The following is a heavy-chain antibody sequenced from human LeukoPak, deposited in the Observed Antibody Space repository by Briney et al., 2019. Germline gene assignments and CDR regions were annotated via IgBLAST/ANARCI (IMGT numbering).Heavy chain of an antibody. CDR3: ARASGSYGSGSYYSSGMDV. D-gene: IGHD3-10*01. Sequence: AETLSLTCAVSGYSICIGFDWGWIRQPPGNGLEGSCSIFHRWSTYYNPSIKSRVTILVDTSKNQFSLKLSSVPAADTAVYYCARASGSYGSGSYYSSGMDVWGKGTTVTVSS. J-gene: IGHJ6*04. CDR1: GYSICIGFD. V-gene: IGHV4-38-2*01. CDR2: IFHRWST.